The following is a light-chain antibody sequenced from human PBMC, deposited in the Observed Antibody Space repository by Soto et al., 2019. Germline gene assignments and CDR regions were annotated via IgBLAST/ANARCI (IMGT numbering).Light chain of an antibody. J-gene: IGKJ4*01. Sequence: EIVMTQSPATLSVSPGERATLSCRASQSVTSNLAWYQQKPGQAPRLLIYGASTRATGIPARFSGSGSGTEFTLTISSLQAEDFAVYYCQQHHNWPLTFGGGNTVEIK. CDR3: QQHHNWPLT. CDR2: GAS. V-gene: IGKV3-15*01. CDR1: QSVTSN.